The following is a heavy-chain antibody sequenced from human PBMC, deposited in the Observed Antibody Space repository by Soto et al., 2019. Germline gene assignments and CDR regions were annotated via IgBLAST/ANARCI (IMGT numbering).Heavy chain of an antibody. Sequence: SETLSLTCTVSGGSISSSSYYWGWIRQPPGKGLKWIGSIYYSGSTYYNPSLKSRVTISVDTSKNQFSLKLSSVTAADTAVYYCARQAQGPWQQLGGMDVWGQGTTVTVSS. V-gene: IGHV4-39*01. CDR1: GGSISSSSYY. CDR3: ARQAQGPWQQLGGMDV. D-gene: IGHD6-13*01. CDR2: IYYSGST. J-gene: IGHJ6*02.